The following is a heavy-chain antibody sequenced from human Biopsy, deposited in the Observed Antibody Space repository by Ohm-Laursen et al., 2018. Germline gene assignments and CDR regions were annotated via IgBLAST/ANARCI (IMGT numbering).Heavy chain of an antibody. CDR1: GYTFTSYG. CDR3: ARIAAAGWDDY. CDR2: INTYNGNT. V-gene: IGHV1-18*01. J-gene: IGHJ4*02. D-gene: IGHD6-25*01. Sequence: ASVKVSCKASGYTFTSYGISWVRQAPGQGLEWMGWINTYNGNTNYAQNLQGRVTMTTDTSTSTAYMELRSLRSDDTAVYYCARIAAAGWDDYWGQGTLVTVSS.